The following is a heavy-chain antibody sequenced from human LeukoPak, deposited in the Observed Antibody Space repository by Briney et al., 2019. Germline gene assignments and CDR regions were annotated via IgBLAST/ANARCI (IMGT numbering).Heavy chain of an antibody. V-gene: IGHV3-64D*09. Sequence: TGGSLRLSCSASGSTFSSYAMHWVRQAPGKGLEYVSAISSNGGSTYYADSVKGRFTISRDNSKNTLYLQMSSLRAEDTAVYYCVKEITYINSGSYRPIRGIGAFDIWGQGTMVTVSS. CDR1: GSTFSSYA. J-gene: IGHJ3*02. CDR3: VKEITYINSGSYRPIRGIGAFDI. D-gene: IGHD1-26*01. CDR2: ISSNGGST.